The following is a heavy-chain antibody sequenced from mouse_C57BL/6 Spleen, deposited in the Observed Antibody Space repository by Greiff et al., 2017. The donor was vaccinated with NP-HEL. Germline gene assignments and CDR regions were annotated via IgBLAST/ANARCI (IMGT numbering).Heavy chain of an antibody. V-gene: IGHV1-18*01. J-gene: IGHJ2*01. D-gene: IGHD1-1*01. CDR1: GYTFTDYN. CDR3: ARGPRITTVVPYYFDY. Sequence: VQLQQSGPELVKPGASVKIPCKASGYTFTDYNMDWVKQSHGKSLEWIGDINPNNGGTIYNQKFKGKATLTVDKSSSTAYMELRSLTSEDTAVYYCARGPRITTVVPYYFDYWGQGTTLTVSP. CDR2: INPNNGGT.